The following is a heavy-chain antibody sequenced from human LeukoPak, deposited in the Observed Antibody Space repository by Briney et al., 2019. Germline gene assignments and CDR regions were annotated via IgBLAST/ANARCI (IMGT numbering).Heavy chain of an antibody. CDR1: GGSFSGYY. D-gene: IGHD1-26*01. CDR3: ARSIVGATDFDY. Sequence: SETLSLTCAVYGGSFSGYYWSWIRQPPGKGLEWIGEINHSGSTNYNPSLKSRVTISVDRSKNQFSLKLSSVTAADTAVYYCARSIVGATDFDYWGQGTLVTVSS. J-gene: IGHJ4*02. V-gene: IGHV4-34*01. CDR2: INHSGST.